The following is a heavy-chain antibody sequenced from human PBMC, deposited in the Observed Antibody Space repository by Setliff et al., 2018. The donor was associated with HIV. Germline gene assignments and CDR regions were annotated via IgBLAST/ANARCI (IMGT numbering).Heavy chain of an antibody. D-gene: IGHD3-22*01. Sequence: SETLSLTCSVSGGSISSGSYYWSWIRQPAGKGLEWIGHIYTSGSTNYNPSLKSRVTMSVDTSRNQFSLKLSSVTAADTAVYYCARFAYYSDSGGYYHHWGQGALVTSPQ. J-gene: IGHJ4*02. CDR1: GGSISSGSYY. V-gene: IGHV4-61*09. CDR3: ARFAYYSDSGGYYHH. CDR2: IYTSGST.